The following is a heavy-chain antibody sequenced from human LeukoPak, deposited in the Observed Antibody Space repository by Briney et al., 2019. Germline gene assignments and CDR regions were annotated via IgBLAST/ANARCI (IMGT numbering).Heavy chain of an antibody. V-gene: IGHV3-74*01. D-gene: IGHD6-19*01. CDR3: ARVGAVAGTIFGY. CDR1: GFTFSSYW. J-gene: IGHJ4*02. Sequence: GGSLRLSCAASGFTFSSYWMHWVRQAPGKGLVWVSRINSDGSSTSYADSVKGRFTISRDNAKNTLYLQMNSLRAEDTAVYCCARVGAVAGTIFGYWGQGTLVTVSS. CDR2: INSDGSST.